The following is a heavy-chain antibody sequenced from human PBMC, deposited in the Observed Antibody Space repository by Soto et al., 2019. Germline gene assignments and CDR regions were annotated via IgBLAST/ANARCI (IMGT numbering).Heavy chain of an antibody. CDR2: ISYDGSNK. J-gene: IGHJ6*01. CDR3: AKEETVTPPNYYYCYGMDC. Sequence: PGGSLRLSCAASGFTFSSYGMHWVRQAPGKGLEWVAVISYDGSNKYYADSVKGRFTISRDNSKNTLYLQMNSLRAEDTAVYYCAKEETVTPPNYYYCYGMDCRGQGTTVTGSS. CDR1: GFTFSSYG. V-gene: IGHV3-30*18. D-gene: IGHD5-18*01.